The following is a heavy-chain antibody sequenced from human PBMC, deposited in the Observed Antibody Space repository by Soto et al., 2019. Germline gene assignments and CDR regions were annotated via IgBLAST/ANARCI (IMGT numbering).Heavy chain of an antibody. V-gene: IGHV1-69*01. Sequence: QVQLVQSGAEVKKPGSSVKVSCKASGGTFSSYAISWVRQAPGQGLEWMGGIIPIFGTANYAQKFQGRVTITADDSTSTAYMGLSSLRSEDTAVYYCARARRDGYKLPVFAYWGQGTLVTVSS. J-gene: IGHJ4*02. D-gene: IGHD5-12*01. CDR1: GGTFSSYA. CDR2: IIPIFGTA. CDR3: ARARRDGYKLPVFAY.